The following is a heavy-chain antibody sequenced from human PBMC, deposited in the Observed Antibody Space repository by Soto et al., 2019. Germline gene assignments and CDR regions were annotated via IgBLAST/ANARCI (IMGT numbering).Heavy chain of an antibody. J-gene: IGHJ4*02. CDR1: GFTFRSSW. D-gene: IGHD6-19*01. CDR2: INSDATTK. Sequence: EVQLVESGGGLVQPGGSLRLSCVASGFTFRSSWMHWVRQAPGKGLVWVSRINSDATTKNYADYVQGRFTIARDNAENTLYLQMDSLTAEVTAVYYCARGPTGWYGYDYWGQGTLVTVSS. CDR3: ARGPTGWYGYDY. V-gene: IGHV3-74*01.